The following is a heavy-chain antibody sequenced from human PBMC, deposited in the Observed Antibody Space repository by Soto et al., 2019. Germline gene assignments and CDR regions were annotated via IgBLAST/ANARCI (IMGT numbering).Heavy chain of an antibody. CDR2: VHISGHS. V-gene: IGHV4-4*02. CDR3: ARVRQGCSANNRYFDP. J-gene: IGHJ5*01. CDR1: GGSVRAPDW. Sequence: SETLSLTCTLSGGSVRAPDWWNWVRQSPDKGLEWIAEVHISGHSNYNPSLRSRVSVSIDSSKNQFYLNLNSVTAADTAIYYCARVRQGCSANNRYFDPWGQGTQVTVSS. D-gene: IGHD2-15*01.